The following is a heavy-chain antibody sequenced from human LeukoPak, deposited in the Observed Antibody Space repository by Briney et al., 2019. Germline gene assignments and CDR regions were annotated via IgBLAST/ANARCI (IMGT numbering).Heavy chain of an antibody. Sequence: SVKVSCKASGGTFSSYAISWVRQAPGQGLEWMGGIIPIFGTANYAQKFQGRVTITTDESTSTAYMELSSLRSEDTAVYYCASDSSGWIGNYYYYYMDVWGKGTTVTVSS. D-gene: IGHD6-19*01. V-gene: IGHV1-69*05. CDR1: GGTFSSYA. CDR3: ASDSSGWIGNYYYYYMDV. J-gene: IGHJ6*03. CDR2: IIPIFGTA.